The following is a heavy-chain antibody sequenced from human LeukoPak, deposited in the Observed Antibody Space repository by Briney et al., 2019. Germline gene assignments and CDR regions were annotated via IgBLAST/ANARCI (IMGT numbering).Heavy chain of an antibody. CDR1: GFTFSSYG. CDR2: IQFDGSNK. Sequence: GGSLRLSCAASGFTFSSYGMHWVRQAPGKGLEWVAFIQFDGSNKYYADSVKGRFTISRDNSKNTLYLRMNSLRAEDTAVYYCARDSLGDGYNFDYWGQGTLVTVSS. J-gene: IGHJ4*02. CDR3: ARDSLGDGYNFDY. D-gene: IGHD5-24*01. V-gene: IGHV3-30*02.